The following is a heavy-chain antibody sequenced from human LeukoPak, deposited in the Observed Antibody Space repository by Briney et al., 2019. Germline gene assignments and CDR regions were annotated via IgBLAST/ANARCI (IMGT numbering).Heavy chain of an antibody. CDR1: GFTFSNYE. Sequence: GGSLTLSCAASGFTFSNYEMNWVRQAPGKWLELVSYISISGSTIYYADSVKGRFPISRDNATNSLYLQMNSMRAEDTAVYYCAREGVVVSAAVDYWGQGTLVTVSS. J-gene: IGHJ4*02. CDR3: AREGVVVSAAVDY. CDR2: ISISGSTI. V-gene: IGHV3-48*03. D-gene: IGHD2-2*01.